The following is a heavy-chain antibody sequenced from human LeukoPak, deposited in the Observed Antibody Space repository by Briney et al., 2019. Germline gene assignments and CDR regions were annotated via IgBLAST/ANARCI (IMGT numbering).Heavy chain of an antibody. CDR1: GGTFSTFP. CDR3: ARDSGDDYGVSFDY. V-gene: IGHV1-69*13. D-gene: IGHD4-17*01. Sequence: ASVKVSCKASGGTFSTFPISWVRQAPGQGLEWMGGIIPIFGTANYAQKFQGRVTITADESTSTAYMELSSLRSEDTAVYYCARDSGDDYGVSFDYWGQGTLVTVSS. CDR2: IIPIFGTA. J-gene: IGHJ4*02.